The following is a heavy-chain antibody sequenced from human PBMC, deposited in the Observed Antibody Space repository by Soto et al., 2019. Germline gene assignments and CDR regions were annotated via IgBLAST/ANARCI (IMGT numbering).Heavy chain of an antibody. Sequence: EVQLLESGGGLVQPGGSLRLSCAPSGFTFSSYAMSWVRQAPGKGLEWVSAVSGSGGSTYYADSVKGRFTISRDNSENTLYLQMNSLRAEDTAVYYCAKGSYYYDSSGCSHWGQGTLVTVSS. D-gene: IGHD3-22*01. CDR3: AKGSYYYDSSGCSH. CDR2: VSGSGGST. J-gene: IGHJ4*02. CDR1: GFTFSSYA. V-gene: IGHV3-23*01.